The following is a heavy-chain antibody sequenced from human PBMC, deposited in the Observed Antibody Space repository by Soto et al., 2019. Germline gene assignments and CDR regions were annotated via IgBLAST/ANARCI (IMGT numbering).Heavy chain of an antibody. D-gene: IGHD3-10*01. CDR2: ISRSSTGI. CDR1: GFTFSLYS. J-gene: IGHJ6*02. V-gene: IGHV3-48*02. Sequence: EVQLVESGGGLVQPGGSLRLSCAASGFTFSLYSMSWVRQAPGKGLEWVSYISRSSTGIHYADSVKGRFTISRDDATNSMPLQMNSLRDGDTAVYYCAIAVTWGLDVCGQGTTVSISS. CDR3: AIAVTWGLDV.